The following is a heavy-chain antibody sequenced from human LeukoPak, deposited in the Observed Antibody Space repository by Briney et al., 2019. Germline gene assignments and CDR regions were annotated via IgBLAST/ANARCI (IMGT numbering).Heavy chain of an antibody. Sequence: GGTLRLSCAASGFTFDDYGMHWVRQAPGKGPEWVSGINWSGSSIGYADSVKGRYTISRDNAKNSLYLQMNSLRAEDTAVYYCARDYRAGRIWDWGQGTLVTVSS. J-gene: IGHJ4*02. V-gene: IGHV3-9*01. CDR2: INWSGSSI. CDR1: GFTFDDYG. CDR3: ARDYRAGRIWD. D-gene: IGHD3-16*01.